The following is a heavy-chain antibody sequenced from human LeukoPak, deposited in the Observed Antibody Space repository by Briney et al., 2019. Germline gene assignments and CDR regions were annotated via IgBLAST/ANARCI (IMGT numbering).Heavy chain of an antibody. Sequence: SETLSLTCAVYGGSFSGYYWSWIRQPPGKGLEWIGEINHSGSTNYNPPLKSRVTISVDTSKNQFSLKLSSVTAADTAVYYCARRYRNYYYYYMDVWGKGTTVTVSS. CDR2: INHSGST. CDR3: ARRYRNYYYYYMDV. CDR1: GGSFSGYY. J-gene: IGHJ6*03. V-gene: IGHV4-34*01. D-gene: IGHD1-14*01.